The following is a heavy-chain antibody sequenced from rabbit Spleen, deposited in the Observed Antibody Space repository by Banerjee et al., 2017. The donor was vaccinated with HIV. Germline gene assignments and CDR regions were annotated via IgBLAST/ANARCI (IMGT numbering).Heavy chain of an antibody. D-gene: IGHD3-1*01. J-gene: IGHJ4*01. CDR1: GLSFSSRFW. Sequence: QEQLKESGGDLVKPEGSLTLTCTASGLSFSSRFWISWVRQAPGKGLEWVADIYTGSSGSTYYANWAKGRFTISKTSSTTVTLRMTSLTAADTATYFCARDGDDAGYDFNLWGPGTLVTVS. V-gene: IGHV1S45*01. CDR2: IYTGSSGST. CDR3: ARDGDDAGYDFNL.